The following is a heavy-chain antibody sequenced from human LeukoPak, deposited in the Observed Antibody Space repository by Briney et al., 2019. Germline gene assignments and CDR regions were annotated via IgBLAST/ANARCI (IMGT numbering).Heavy chain of an antibody. J-gene: IGHJ4*02. CDR2: IKKDGSEK. D-gene: IGHD5-18*01. CDR3: ARDLSGVAGYTYGRGIDY. CDR1: GFTFSSYG. V-gene: IGHV3-7*01. Sequence: GGSLRLSCAASGFTFSSYGMSWVRQAPGKGLEWVANIKKDGSEKYYVDSVKGRFTISRDNAKTSLYLQMNSLRAEDTAVYYCARDLSGVAGYTYGRGIDYWGQGTLVTVSS.